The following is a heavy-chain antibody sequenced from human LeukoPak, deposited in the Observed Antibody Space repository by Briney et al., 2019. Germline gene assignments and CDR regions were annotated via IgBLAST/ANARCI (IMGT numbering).Heavy chain of an antibody. CDR2: ISYDGSNK. CDR1: GFTFSSYA. D-gene: IGHD2-21*02. J-gene: IGHJ4*02. Sequence: GGSLRLSCAASGFTFSSYAMHWVRQAPGKGLEWVAVISYDGSNKYYADSVKGRFTISRDNSKNTLYLQMNSLRAEDTAVYYCARVNCGGDCYWAYYFDYWGQGTLVTVSS. CDR3: ARVNCGGDCYWAYYFDY. V-gene: IGHV3-30-3*01.